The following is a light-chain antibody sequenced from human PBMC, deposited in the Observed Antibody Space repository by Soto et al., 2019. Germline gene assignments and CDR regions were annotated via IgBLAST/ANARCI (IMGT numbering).Light chain of an antibody. CDR2: ATS. V-gene: IGKV1-39*01. CDR3: QQGYSSRWT. Sequence: DIQMTQSPSSLSASVGDRVSITCRASQNIRTYLNWYQQKPGKAPQLLIYATSNLQTGVPSRFSPSGSGTDFSLVITDLQPEDFATYYCQQGYSSRWTSGRGTKVEI. J-gene: IGKJ1*01. CDR1: QNIRTY.